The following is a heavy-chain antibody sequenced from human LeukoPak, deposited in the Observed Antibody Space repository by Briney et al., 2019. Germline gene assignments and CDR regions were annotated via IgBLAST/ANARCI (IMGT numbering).Heavy chain of an antibody. V-gene: IGHV3-53*01. CDR3: ARADTTVGGFDY. CDR2: IYSGGST. J-gene: IGHJ4*02. D-gene: IGHD3-10*02. CDR1: GFTVSSNY. Sequence: PGGSLGLSCAASGFTVSSNYMSWVRQAPGKGLEWVSVIYSGGSTYYADSVKGRFTISRDNSKNTLYLQMNSLRAEDTAVYYCARADTTVGGFDYWGQGTLVTVSS.